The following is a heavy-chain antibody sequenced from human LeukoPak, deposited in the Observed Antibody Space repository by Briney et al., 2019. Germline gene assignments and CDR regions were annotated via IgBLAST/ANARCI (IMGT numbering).Heavy chain of an antibody. CDR2: ISAYNGNT. Sequence: ASVKVSCKASGYTFTSYGISWVRQAPGQGLEWMGWISAYNGNTNYAQKLQGRVTLTRDMSTSTDYLELSSLRSENTAVYYCARDNSVRDEAWWFNPWGQGTLVTVSS. CDR3: ARDNSVRDEAWWFNP. D-gene: IGHD5-24*01. J-gene: IGHJ5*02. CDR1: GYTFTSYG. V-gene: IGHV1-18*01.